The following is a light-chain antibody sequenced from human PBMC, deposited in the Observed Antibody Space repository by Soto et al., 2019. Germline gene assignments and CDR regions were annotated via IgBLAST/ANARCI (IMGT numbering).Light chain of an antibody. Sequence: QSALTQPASVSGSPRQSITISCTGTSSDVGGYNYVSWFQNHPGKAPKLMIYEVSNRPSGVSNRFSGSKSGNTASLTISGLQAEDEADYYCSSYSSSSTLGVFGGGTKLTVL. J-gene: IGLJ3*02. CDR1: SSDVGGYNY. CDR2: EVS. CDR3: SSYSSSSTLGV. V-gene: IGLV2-14*01.